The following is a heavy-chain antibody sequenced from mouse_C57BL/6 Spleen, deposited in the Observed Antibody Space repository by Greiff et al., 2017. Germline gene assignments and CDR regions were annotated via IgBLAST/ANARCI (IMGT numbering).Heavy chain of an antibody. Sequence: VQLQESGAELVRPGTSVKVSCKASGYAFTNYLIEWVKQRPGQGLEWIGVINPGSGGTKYNEKFQGKATLTADKSSSTAYMQLSSLTSEDSAVYVCATERTGTFDYWGQGTSVTVSS. V-gene: IGHV1-54*01. CDR1: GYAFTNYL. D-gene: IGHD4-1*01. CDR3: ATERTGTFDY. CDR2: INPGSGGT. J-gene: IGHJ4*01.